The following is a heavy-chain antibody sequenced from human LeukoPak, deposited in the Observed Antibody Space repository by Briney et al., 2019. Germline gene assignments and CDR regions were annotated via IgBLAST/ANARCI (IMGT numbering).Heavy chain of an antibody. J-gene: IGHJ4*02. CDR3: ARDPRPMYSSSDFDY. Sequence: PGGSLRLSCAASGFTFSSYSMNWVRQAPGKGLEWISSIDSSSTYIYYADSVKGRFTISRDNAKNSLYLQMNSLRAEDTAVYYCARDPRPMYSSSDFDYWGQGTLVTVSS. CDR2: IDSSSTYI. V-gene: IGHV3-21*01. CDR1: GFTFSSYS. D-gene: IGHD6-6*01.